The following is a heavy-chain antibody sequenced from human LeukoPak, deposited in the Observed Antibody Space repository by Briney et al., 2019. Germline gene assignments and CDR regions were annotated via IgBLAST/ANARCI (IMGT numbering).Heavy chain of an antibody. CDR2: INGDGSMP. D-gene: IGHD1-26*01. V-gene: IGHV3-74*01. J-gene: IGHJ4*02. CDR1: GFTFSNYW. CDR3: ARDGGNYSPQDY. Sequence: GSLRLSCAASGFTFSNYWMHWVRQAPGKGLVWVSCINGDGSMPTYADSVKGRFTISRDNAKNTLSLHMNSLRAGDTGVYYCARDGGNYSPQDYWGQGTLVTVSS.